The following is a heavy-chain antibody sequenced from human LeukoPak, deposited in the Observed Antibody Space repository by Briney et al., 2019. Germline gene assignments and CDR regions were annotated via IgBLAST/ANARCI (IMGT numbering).Heavy chain of an antibody. CDR3: VRAKTDYYDSSGYYFDY. CDR1: GGSISSGGYS. V-gene: IGHV4-30-2*01. CDR2: IYHSGST. J-gene: IGHJ4*02. D-gene: IGHD3-22*01. Sequence: SETLSLTCAVSGGSISSGGYSWSWIRQPPGKGLEWIGYIYHSGSTYYNPSLKSRVTISVDRSKNQFSLKLSSVTAADTAVYYCVRAKTDYYDSSGYYFDYWGQGTLVTVSS.